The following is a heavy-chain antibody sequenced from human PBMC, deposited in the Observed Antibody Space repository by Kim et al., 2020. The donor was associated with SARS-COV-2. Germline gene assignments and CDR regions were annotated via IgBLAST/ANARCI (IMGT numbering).Heavy chain of an antibody. CDR3: ARGGAAYYGSETFYRADY. CDR2: IHYSGNT. J-gene: IGHJ4*01. Sequence: SETLSLTCTVSGDSIGNFHWTWIRQSPGKGLEWIGHIHYSGNTNYNPSLKSRVSMSLDTSNNQFSLKLSSLTAADTAVYYCARGGAAYYGSETFYRADY. D-gene: IGHD3-10*01. CDR1: GDSIGNFH. V-gene: IGHV4-59*13.